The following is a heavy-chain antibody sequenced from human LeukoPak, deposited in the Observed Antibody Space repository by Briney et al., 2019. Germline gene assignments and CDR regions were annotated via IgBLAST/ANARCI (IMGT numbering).Heavy chain of an antibody. CDR1: GGSISSGDYY. D-gene: IGHD4-17*01. Sequence: SQTLSLTCTVSGGSISSGDYYWSWIRQPPGKGLEWIGYIYYSGSTYYNPSLKSRVTISVDTSKNQFSLKLSSVTAADTAVYYCARDGDYGTFAFDIWGQGTIVTVSS. V-gene: IGHV4-30-4*08. J-gene: IGHJ3*02. CDR3: ARDGDYGTFAFDI. CDR2: IYYSGST.